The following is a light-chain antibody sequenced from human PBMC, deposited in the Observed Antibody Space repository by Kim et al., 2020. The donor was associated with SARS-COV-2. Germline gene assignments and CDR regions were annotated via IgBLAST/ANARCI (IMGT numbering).Light chain of an antibody. CDR2: DAS. V-gene: IGKV1-8*01. J-gene: IGKJ2*01. CDR3: QQYYRYPRT. CDR1: QDIITY. Sequence: SAPSGDRVTITCRASQDIITYLVWYQQKPGKAPKLLISDASTLEGGVPSRFSGSGSGTDFTLTISSLQSEDVGTYYCQQYYRYPRTLGQGTKLEI.